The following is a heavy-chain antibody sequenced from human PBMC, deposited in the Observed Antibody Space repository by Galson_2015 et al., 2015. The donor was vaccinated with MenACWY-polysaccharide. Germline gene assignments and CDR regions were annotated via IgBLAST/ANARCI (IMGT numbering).Heavy chain of an antibody. CDR3: ASDYEFWVSYGTYNNGLDV. D-gene: IGHD3-16*01. V-gene: IGHV3-74*01. CDR1: GFTFSDYR. CDR2: INSDGSGT. Sequence: SLRLSCAASGFTFSDYRMHWVRHAAGKGLVWVSRINSDGSGTNYADSVQGRFTISRDNAKSTLYLQMDSLSAEDTGVYYCASDYEFWVSYGTYNNGLDVWGQGTTVTVSS. J-gene: IGHJ6*02.